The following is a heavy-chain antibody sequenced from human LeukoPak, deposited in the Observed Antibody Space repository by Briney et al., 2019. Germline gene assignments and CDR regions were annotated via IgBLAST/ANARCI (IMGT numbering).Heavy chain of an antibody. J-gene: IGHJ5*02. CDR3: ARDGGWFDP. V-gene: IGHV4-34*01. CDR1: GGSFSYYY. CDR2: INHSGST. Sequence: KTSETLSLTCAVYGGSFSYYYWSWIRQPPGKGLEWIGEINHSGSTNYNPSLKSRVTISVDTSKNQFSLKLSSVTAADTAVYYCARDGGWFDPWGQGTLVTVSS. D-gene: IGHD4-23*01.